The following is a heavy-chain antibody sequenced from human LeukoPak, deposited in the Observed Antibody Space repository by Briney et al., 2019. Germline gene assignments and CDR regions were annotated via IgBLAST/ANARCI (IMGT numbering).Heavy chain of an antibody. J-gene: IGHJ6*03. V-gene: IGHV1-2*02. CDR2: INPNSGGT. D-gene: IGHD6-13*01. CDR3: ARESSSSVPDYYMDV. Sequence: ASVKVSCKASGYSFTGYYMDWVRQAPGQGLEWMGWINPNSGGTNYAQKFQGRVTMTRDTSISTAYMELSRLRSDDTAVYYCARESSSSVPDYYMDVWGKGTTVTVSS. CDR1: GYSFTGYY.